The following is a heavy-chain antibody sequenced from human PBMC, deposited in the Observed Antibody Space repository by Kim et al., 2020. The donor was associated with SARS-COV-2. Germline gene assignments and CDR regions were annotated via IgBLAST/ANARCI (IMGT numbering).Heavy chain of an antibody. J-gene: IGHJ3*02. CDR2: ISAYNGNT. V-gene: IGHV1-18*01. D-gene: IGHD3-22*01. CDR3: ATESSGSPHHGAFDI. Sequence: ASVKVSCKASGYTFTSYGISWVRQAPGQGLEWMGWISAYNGNTNYAQKLQGRVTMTTDTSTSTAYMELRSLRSDDTAVYYCATESSGSPHHGAFDIWGQGTMVTVSS. CDR1: GYTFTSYG.